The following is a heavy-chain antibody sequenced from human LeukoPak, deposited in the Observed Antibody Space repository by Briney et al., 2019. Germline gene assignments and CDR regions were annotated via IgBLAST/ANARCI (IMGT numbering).Heavy chain of an antibody. CDR3: AATEQWLTDY. V-gene: IGHV1-18*01. Sequence: EASVKVSCKASGYTFTSYGNSWVRQAPGQGLEWMGWISAYNGNTNYAQKLQGRVTMTTDTSTSTAYMELRSLRSDDTAVYYCAATEQWLTDYWGQGTLVTVSS. J-gene: IGHJ4*02. CDR2: ISAYNGNT. D-gene: IGHD6-19*01. CDR1: GYTFTSYG.